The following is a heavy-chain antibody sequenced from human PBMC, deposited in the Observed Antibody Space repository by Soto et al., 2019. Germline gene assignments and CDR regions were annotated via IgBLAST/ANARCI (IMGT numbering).Heavy chain of an antibody. J-gene: IGHJ3*02. CDR2: ISYNADKT. D-gene: IGHD1-7*01. V-gene: IGHV3-23*01. CDR3: ARRARTATTNWGAFDI. Sequence: EVQLLESGGGLVQPGGSLRLSCAASGFTFSNYVMNWVRQAPGKGLGWVSTISYNADKTFYADSVKGRFTISRDNSRDTLFLQMNSLRADDAAVYYCARRARTATTNWGAFDIWGQGTMVTVSS. CDR1: GFTFSNYV.